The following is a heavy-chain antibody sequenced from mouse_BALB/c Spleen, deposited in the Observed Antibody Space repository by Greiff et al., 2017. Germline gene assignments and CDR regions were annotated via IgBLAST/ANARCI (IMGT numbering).Heavy chain of an antibody. D-gene: IGHD1-1*01. Sequence: QVQLQQSGAELVRPGTSVKISCKASGYTFTNYWLGWVKQRPGHGLEWIGDIYPGGGYTNYNEKFKGKATLTADTSSSTAYMQLSSLTSEDSAVYFCARSPYYYGSSSKAMDYWGQVTSGTVSS. CDR2: IYPGGGYT. CDR3: ARSPYYYGSSSKAMDY. J-gene: IGHJ4*01. CDR1: GYTFTNYW. V-gene: IGHV1-63*02.